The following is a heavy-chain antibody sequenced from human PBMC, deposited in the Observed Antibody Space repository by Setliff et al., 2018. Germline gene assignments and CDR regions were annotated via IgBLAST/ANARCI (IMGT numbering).Heavy chain of an antibody. CDR2: IYHSGSS. Sequence: SETLSLTCAVYGDSFSDYYWGWIRQPPGKGLEWIGSIYHSGSSYYNSSLRSRVTISVDTSKNQFSLILRSVTAADTAVYYCARGRMRGSCSGPSCTYDPSDIWGQGTPVTVSS. D-gene: IGHD2-2*01. J-gene: IGHJ3*02. CDR3: ARGRMRGSCSGPSCTYDPSDI. CDR1: GDSFSDYY. V-gene: IGHV4-34*01.